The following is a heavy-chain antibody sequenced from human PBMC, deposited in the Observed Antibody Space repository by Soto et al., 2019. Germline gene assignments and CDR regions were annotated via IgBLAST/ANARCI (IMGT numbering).Heavy chain of an antibody. J-gene: IGHJ6*02. CDR3: ARDKSYYYDSSGYYPHYYYYYGMDV. D-gene: IGHD3-22*01. CDR2: IYYSGST. V-gene: IGHV4-39*07. CDR1: GGSISSSSYY. Sequence: SETLPLTCPVSGGSISSSSYYWGWIRKPPGKGLEWIGSIYYSGSTHYNPSLKSRVTISVDTSKNQFSLKLSSVTAADTAVYYCARDKSYYYDSSGYYPHYYYYYGMDVWGQGTTVTVSS.